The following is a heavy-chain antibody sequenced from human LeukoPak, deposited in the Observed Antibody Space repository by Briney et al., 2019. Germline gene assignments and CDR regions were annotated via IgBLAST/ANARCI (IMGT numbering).Heavy chain of an antibody. CDR1: GFTVSTYY. Sequence: GGSLRLSCAASGFTVSTYYMTWVRQAPGKGLECISVIYSGGSTYYADSVKGRFTVSRDNSKNTLYLQMNSLRAEDTAMYYCARGLGYCTSTTCLLPFDYWGQGTLVTVSS. V-gene: IGHV3-53*01. CDR3: ARGLGYCTSTTCLLPFDY. CDR2: IYSGGST. D-gene: IGHD2-2*01. J-gene: IGHJ4*02.